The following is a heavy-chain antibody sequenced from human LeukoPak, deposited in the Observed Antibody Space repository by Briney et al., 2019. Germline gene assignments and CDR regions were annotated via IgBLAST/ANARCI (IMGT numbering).Heavy chain of an antibody. Sequence: PGGSLRLSCAASGFTFSSYWMTWVRQAPGEGLEWVANIKQDGSEKSYVDSVKGRFTISRDNAKNSLYLQMNSLRAEDTAVYYCERGGRHYDILTGPAVVSYWGQGTLVTVSS. CDR2: IKQDGSEK. J-gene: IGHJ4*02. D-gene: IGHD3-9*01. CDR1: GFTFSSYW. V-gene: IGHV3-7*01. CDR3: ERGGRHYDILTGPAVVSY.